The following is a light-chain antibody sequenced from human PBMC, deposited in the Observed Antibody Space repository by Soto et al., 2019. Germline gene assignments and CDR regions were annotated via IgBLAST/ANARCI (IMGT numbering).Light chain of an antibody. CDR2: EVT. V-gene: IGLV2-23*02. Sequence: QSALTQPASVSGSPGQSITTSCAGGGSDIGANNLVSWYQQHPGTVPRLLIFEVTKRPTGISSRFSGSKSGNTASLTISGLRAEDEADYHCCSYAGSRTFTFGGGTQLTVL. CDR3: CSYAGSRTFT. CDR1: GSDIGANNL. J-gene: IGLJ2*01.